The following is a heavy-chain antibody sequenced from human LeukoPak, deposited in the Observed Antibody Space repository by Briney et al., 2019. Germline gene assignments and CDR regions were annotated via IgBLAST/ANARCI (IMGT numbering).Heavy chain of an antibody. Sequence: GGSLRLSCGVSGFSVSRNYMTWVRQAPGKGLEWLSVIYSGGDTYYADSVKGRFIISRDDSKNTLYLQMNSLRAEDTAVYYCARRSGEGYFDYWGQGTLVTVSS. V-gene: IGHV3-66*01. J-gene: IGHJ4*02. CDR2: IYSGGDT. CDR3: ARRSGEGYFDY. CDR1: GFSVSRNY. D-gene: IGHD1-26*01.